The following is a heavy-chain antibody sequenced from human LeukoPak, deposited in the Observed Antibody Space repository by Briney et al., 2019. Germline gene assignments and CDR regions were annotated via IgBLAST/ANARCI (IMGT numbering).Heavy chain of an antibody. CDR1: GGSISSGSYY. D-gene: IGHD2-2*01. CDR3: ARQASHLDY. J-gene: IGHJ4*02. CDR2: IYTSGST. V-gene: IGHV4-61*02. Sequence: SETLSLTCTVSGGSISSGSYYWSWIRQPAGKGLEWIGRIYTSGSTNYNPSLKSRATISVDTSKNQFSLKLSSVTAADTAVYYCARQASHLDYWGQGTLVTVSS.